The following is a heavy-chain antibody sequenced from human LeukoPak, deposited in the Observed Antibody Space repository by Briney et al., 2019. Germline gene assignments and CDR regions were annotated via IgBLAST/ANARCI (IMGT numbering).Heavy chain of an antibody. J-gene: IGHJ5*02. CDR3: TRNWGSDNWFDP. V-gene: IGHV3-53*01. CDR2: IYSGGST. CDR1: GFTVSSNY. Sequence: GGSLRLSCAASGFTVSSNYMTWVRQAPGKGLEWVSVIYSGGSTYYADSVKGRFTISRDNSKNTLYLQMNSLRAEDTAVYYCTRNWGSDNWFDPWGQGTLVTVSS. D-gene: IGHD7-27*01.